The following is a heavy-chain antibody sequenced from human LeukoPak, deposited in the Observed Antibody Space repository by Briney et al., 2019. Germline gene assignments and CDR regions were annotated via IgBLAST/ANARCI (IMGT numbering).Heavy chain of an antibody. CDR1: GFTFSNVW. J-gene: IGHJ5*02. CDR3: TTDLPP. V-gene: IGHV3-15*01. CDR2: IRSKIDGGTT. Sequence: GGSLRLSSAASGFTFSNVWMAWVRQAPGKGLEWVGRIRSKIDGGTTDYAAPVKGRFTISRDDSKNTLYLQMNSLKVEDTALYYCTTDLPPWGQGTLVTVSS.